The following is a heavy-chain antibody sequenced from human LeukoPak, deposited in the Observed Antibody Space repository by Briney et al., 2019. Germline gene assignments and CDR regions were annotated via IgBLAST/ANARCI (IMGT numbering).Heavy chain of an antibody. J-gene: IGHJ5*02. Sequence: CGPTLVHPPPTLTLTCTFSGFALRTRDLRVAWFRQPPGGAPEWLAVIYWDYDKRYSASLKNRLTISKDTSKDQVVLTITNMDPVDTATYYCAHRFRKRWFDPWGQGLLVTVSS. CDR1: GFALRTRDLR. V-gene: IGHV2-5*02. CDR3: AHRFRKRWFDP. CDR2: IYWDYDK.